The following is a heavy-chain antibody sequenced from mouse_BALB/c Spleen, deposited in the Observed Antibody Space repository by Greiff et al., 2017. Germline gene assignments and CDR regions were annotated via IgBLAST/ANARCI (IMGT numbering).Heavy chain of an antibody. CDR1: GYTFSSYW. Sequence: VQLQQSGAELMKPGASVKISCKATGYTFSSYWIEWVKQRPGHGLEWIGEILPGSGSTNYNEKFKGKATFTADTSSNTAYMQLSSLTSEDSAVYYCARIPYDYDGFDYWGQGTTLTVSS. J-gene: IGHJ2*01. CDR2: ILPGSGST. V-gene: IGHV1-9*01. D-gene: IGHD2-4*01. CDR3: ARIPYDYDGFDY.